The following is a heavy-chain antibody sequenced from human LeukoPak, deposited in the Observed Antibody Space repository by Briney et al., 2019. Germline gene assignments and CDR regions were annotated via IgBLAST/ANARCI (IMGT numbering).Heavy chain of an antibody. CDR2: INPSGGST. Sequence: GASVKVSCKASGYTFTSYYMHWVRQAPGQGLEWMGIINPSGGSTSYAQKFQGRVTMTRDTSTSTVYMELSSLRSEDTAVYYCARDGSDYYYDSSGYYQPDYWGQGTLVTVSS. CDR3: ARDGSDYYYDSSGYYQPDY. V-gene: IGHV1-46*01. D-gene: IGHD3-22*01. CDR1: GYTFTSYY. J-gene: IGHJ4*02.